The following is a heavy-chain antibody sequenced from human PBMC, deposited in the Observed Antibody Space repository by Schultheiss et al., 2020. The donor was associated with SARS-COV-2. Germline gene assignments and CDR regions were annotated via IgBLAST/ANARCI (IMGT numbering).Heavy chain of an antibody. D-gene: IGHD3-10*01. V-gene: IGHV4-61*05. CDR3: ARGPSGD. Sequence: SETLSLTCTVSGGSISSSSYYWGWIRQPPGKELEWIGYIYYSGSTNYNPSLKSRVTISVDTSKNQFSLKLSSVTAADTAVYYCARGPSGDWGQGTLVTVSS. CDR1: GGSISSSSYY. J-gene: IGHJ4*02. CDR2: IYYSGST.